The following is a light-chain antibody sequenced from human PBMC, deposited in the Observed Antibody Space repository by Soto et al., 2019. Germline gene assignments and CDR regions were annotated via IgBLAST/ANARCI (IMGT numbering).Light chain of an antibody. J-gene: IGKJ3*01. CDR1: QSISSW. Sequence: DIQMTQSPSTLSASVRDRVTITCRASQSISSWLAWYQQKPGKAPKLLIYDASSLESGVPSRFSGSGSGTEFTLTISSLQPDDFATYYCQQYNSYPFTFVPGTKVDIK. CDR2: DAS. V-gene: IGKV1-5*01. CDR3: QQYNSYPFT.